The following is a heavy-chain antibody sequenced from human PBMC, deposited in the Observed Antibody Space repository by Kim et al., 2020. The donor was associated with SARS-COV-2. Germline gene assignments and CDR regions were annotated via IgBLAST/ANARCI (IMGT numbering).Heavy chain of an antibody. Sequence: GGSLRLSCADSGFTVSDSHMSWVRQAPGKGLEWVSIIYTGGSTYYADSVKGRFTISRDSSKNTLSLQMNTLRAEDTAMYYCARGSGSKSYFDYWGQGTLVTVSS. CDR2: IYTGGST. J-gene: IGHJ4*02. CDR3: ARGSGSKSYFDY. CDR1: GFTVSDSH. D-gene: IGHD6-19*01. V-gene: IGHV3-53*01.